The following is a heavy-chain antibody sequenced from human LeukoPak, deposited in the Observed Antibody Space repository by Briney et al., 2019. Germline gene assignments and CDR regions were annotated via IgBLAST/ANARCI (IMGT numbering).Heavy chain of an antibody. CDR2: IDSDGSST. V-gene: IGHV3-74*01. J-gene: IGHJ4*02. CDR1: GFTFSDYW. Sequence: GGSLRLSCAASGFTFSDYWMHWVRQAPGKGLVWVSRIDSDGSSTSYADSVKGRFTISRDNAKNTLYLLMNSLRDEDTAVYYCARDGGYCTNGVCFFDYWGQGTLVTVSS. D-gene: IGHD2-8*01. CDR3: ARDGGYCTNGVCFFDY.